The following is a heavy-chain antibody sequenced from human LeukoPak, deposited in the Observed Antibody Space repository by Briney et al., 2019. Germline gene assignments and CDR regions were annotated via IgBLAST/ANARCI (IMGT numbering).Heavy chain of an antibody. CDR2: ISSSSGTI. CDR3: ARDLNLYDSSGYYPR. Sequence: EGSLRLSCAASGFTFSSYSMNWVRQAPGKGLEWVSYISSSSGTIYYADSVKGRFTISRDNAENSLYLQMNSLRDEDTAVYYCARDLNLYDSSGYYPRWGQGTLVTVSS. V-gene: IGHV3-48*02. J-gene: IGHJ4*02. CDR1: GFTFSSYS. D-gene: IGHD3-22*01.